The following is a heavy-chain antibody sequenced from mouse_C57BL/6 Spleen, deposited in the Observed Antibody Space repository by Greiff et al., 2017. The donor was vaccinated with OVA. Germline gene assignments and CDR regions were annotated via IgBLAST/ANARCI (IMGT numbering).Heavy chain of an antibody. CDR1: GYTFTSYW. CDR3: AREATTVSYYFDY. D-gene: IGHD1-1*01. V-gene: IGHV1-52*01. Sequence: QVQLKQPGAELVRPGSSVKLSCKASGYTFTSYWMHWVKQRPIQGLEWIGNIDPSDSETHYNQKFKDKATLTVDKSSSTAYMQLSSLTSEDSAVYYCAREATTVSYYFDYWGQGTTLTVSS. J-gene: IGHJ2*01. CDR2: IDPSDSET.